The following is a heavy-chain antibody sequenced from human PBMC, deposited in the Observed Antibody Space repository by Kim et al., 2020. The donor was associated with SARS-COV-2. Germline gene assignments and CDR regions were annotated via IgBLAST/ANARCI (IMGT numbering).Heavy chain of an antibody. CDR3: ARLDSSDWNVVAKPALKY. Sequence: GESLKISCKASGYSFTKYGIGWVRQMPGKGLEWMGIIYPGDSDTRYSPSFQGQVTISADKSINTAYLQWSSMKASDTAMYYCARLDSSDWNVVAKPALKYWGQGTLVTVSS. CDR1: GYSFTKYG. J-gene: IGHJ4*01. D-gene: IGHD6-19*01. V-gene: IGHV5-51*01. CDR2: IYPGDSDT.